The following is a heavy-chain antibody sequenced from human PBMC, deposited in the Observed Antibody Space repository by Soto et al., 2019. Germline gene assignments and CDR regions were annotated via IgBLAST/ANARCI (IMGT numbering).Heavy chain of an antibody. J-gene: IGHJ4*02. V-gene: IGHV3-7*03. CDR1: GFTFSSYW. Sequence: EVQLVESGGGLVQPGGSLRLSRAASGFTFSSYWMSWVRQAPGKGLEWVANIKKDGSEKYYVDSVKGRFTISRDNAKNSLYLQMNSLRAEDTAVYYCAREQYCSGGSCYSSSFFFDYWGQGTLVTVSS. CDR2: IKKDGSEK. D-gene: IGHD2-15*01. CDR3: AREQYCSGGSCYSSSFFFDY.